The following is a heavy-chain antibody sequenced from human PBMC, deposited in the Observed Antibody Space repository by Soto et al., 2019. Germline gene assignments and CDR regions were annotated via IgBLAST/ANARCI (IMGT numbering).Heavy chain of an antibody. J-gene: IGHJ4*02. CDR1: GFTFSSYG. V-gene: IGHV3-30*18. CDR2: ISYDGSNK. CDR3: AKDDADY. Sequence: QVELVESGGGGVQPGRSLRLSCAASGFTFSSYGMHWVRQAPGKGLEWVAVISYDGSNKYYADSVKGRFTISRDNSKNTLYLQMNSLRAEDTAVYYCAKDDADYWGQGTLVTVSS.